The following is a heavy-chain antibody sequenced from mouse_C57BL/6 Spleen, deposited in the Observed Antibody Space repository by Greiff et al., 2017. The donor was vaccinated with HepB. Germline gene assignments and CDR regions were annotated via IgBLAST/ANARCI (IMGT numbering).Heavy chain of an antibody. J-gene: IGHJ4*01. CDR1: GYTFTGYW. D-gene: IGHD1-1*01. V-gene: IGHV1-9*01. CDR3: ARWTTVVATYYYAMDY. Sequence: VKVVESGAELMKPGASVKLSCKATGYTFTGYWIEWVKQRPGHGLEWIGEILPGSGSTNYNEKFKGKATFTADTSSNTAYMQLSSLTTEDSAIYYCARWTTVVATYYYAMDYWGQGTSVTVSS. CDR2: ILPGSGST.